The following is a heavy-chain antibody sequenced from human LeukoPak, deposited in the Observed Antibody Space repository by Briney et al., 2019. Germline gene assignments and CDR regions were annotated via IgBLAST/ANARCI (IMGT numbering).Heavy chain of an antibody. CDR1: GDSITNHY. D-gene: IGHD5-24*01. V-gene: IGHV4-59*11. J-gene: IGHJ4*02. Sequence: PSETPSLTCIVSGDSITNHYWSWIRQPPGKGLEWIGYIFYSGSIDYNPSLKSRVTISVDTSRNQLSLKLSSVTAADTAVYYCARVGGGYSSFFDYWGQGTLVTVSS. CDR3: ARVGGGYSSFFDY. CDR2: IFYSGSI.